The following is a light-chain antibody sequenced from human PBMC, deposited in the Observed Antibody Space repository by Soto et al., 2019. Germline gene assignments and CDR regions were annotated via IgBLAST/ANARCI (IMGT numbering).Light chain of an antibody. V-gene: IGLV2-11*01. CDR3: CAFAGSTTS. CDR1: SSDVGGYNY. J-gene: IGLJ1*01. CDR2: DVT. Sequence: QSALTQPRSVSGSPGQSVTISCSGTSSDVGGYNYVSWYRQHPGKAPKLMIYDVTKRPSGVPDRFSGSKSGNTASLTISGLQAEDEADYYCCAFAGSTTSFGTGTKVTVL.